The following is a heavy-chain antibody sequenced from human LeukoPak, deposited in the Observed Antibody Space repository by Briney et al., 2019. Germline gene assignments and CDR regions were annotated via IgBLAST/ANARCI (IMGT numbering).Heavy chain of an antibody. J-gene: IGHJ4*02. CDR1: GYTFTGYY. Sequence: ASVKVSCKASGYTFTGYYMHWARQAPGQGLEWMGWINPNSGGTNYAQKFQGRVTMTRDTSISTAYMELSRLRSDDTAVYYCARSHDYGDYRLDYWGQGTLVTVSS. V-gene: IGHV1-2*02. CDR2: INPNSGGT. CDR3: ARSHDYGDYRLDY. D-gene: IGHD4-17*01.